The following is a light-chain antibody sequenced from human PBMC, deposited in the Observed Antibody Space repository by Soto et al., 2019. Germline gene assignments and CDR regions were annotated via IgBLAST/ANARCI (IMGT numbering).Light chain of an antibody. V-gene: IGKV3-20*01. J-gene: IGKJ2*01. Sequence: EIVLTQSPGTLSLSPGERATLSCRTSQSVSSSYLAWYQQKPGQAPRLLIYGASSSATGIPDRFSGSGSGTDFTLTISRLEPEDFAVYYCKQYGTSPGTFGQGTKVDIK. CDR3: KQYGTSPGT. CDR1: QSVSSSY. CDR2: GAS.